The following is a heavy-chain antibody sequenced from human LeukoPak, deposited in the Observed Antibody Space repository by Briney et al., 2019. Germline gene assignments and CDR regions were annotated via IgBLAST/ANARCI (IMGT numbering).Heavy chain of an antibody. CDR2: INHSGST. V-gene: IGHV4-34*01. Sequence: SETLSLTCAVYGGSFSGYYWSWIRQPPGKGLEWIGEINHSGSTNYSPSLKSRVTISVDTSKNQFSLKLSSVTAADTAVYYCARGGGVIVVVPAANLMAYDPWGQGTLVTVSS. CDR1: GGSFSGYY. CDR3: ARGGGVIVVVPAANLMAYDP. D-gene: IGHD2-2*01. J-gene: IGHJ5*02.